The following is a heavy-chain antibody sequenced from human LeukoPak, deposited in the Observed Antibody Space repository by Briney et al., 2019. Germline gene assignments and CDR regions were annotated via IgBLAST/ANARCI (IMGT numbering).Heavy chain of an antibody. D-gene: IGHD2-15*01. CDR2: IYYSGST. J-gene: IGHJ3*02. V-gene: IGHV4-59*01. CDR3: ARVVYCSGGSCYSVAFDI. Sequence: SETLSLTCTVSGGSISSYYWSWIRQPPGKGLEWIGYIYYSGSTNYDPSLKSRVTISVDTSKNQLSLKLSSVTAADTAVYYCARVVYCSGGSCYSVAFDIWGQGTMVTVSS. CDR1: GGSISSYY.